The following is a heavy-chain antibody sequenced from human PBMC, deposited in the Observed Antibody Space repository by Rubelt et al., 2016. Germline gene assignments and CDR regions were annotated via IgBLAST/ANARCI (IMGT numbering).Heavy chain of an antibody. CDR2: ISAYNGNT. CDR1: GYTFTSYA. D-gene: IGHD4-23*01. J-gene: IGHJ3*02. V-gene: IGHV1-18*01. Sequence: QVQLVQSGAEVKKPGASVKVSCKASGYTFTSYAMHWVRQAPGQRLEWMGWISAYNGNTNYAQKLQGRVTRTTDTSTSTAYMELRSLRADDTAVYYCANDYGGPHDAFDTWGQGTMVTVSS. CDR3: ANDYGGPHDAFDT.